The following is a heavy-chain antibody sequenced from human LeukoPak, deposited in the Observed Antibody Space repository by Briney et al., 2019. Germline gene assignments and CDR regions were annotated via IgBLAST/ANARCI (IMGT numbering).Heavy chain of an antibody. CDR2: MNPNSGNT. CDR3: ARGGYCSGGSCYWPYYYYMDV. V-gene: IGHV1-8*01. J-gene: IGHJ6*03. CDR1: GYTFTSYD. D-gene: IGHD2-15*01. Sequence: ASVKVSCKASGYTFTSYDINWVRQATGQGLEWMGWMNPNSGNTGYAQKFQGRVTMTRNTSISTAYMELSSLRSEDTAVYYCARGGYCSGGSCYWPYYYYMDVWGKGTTVTVSS.